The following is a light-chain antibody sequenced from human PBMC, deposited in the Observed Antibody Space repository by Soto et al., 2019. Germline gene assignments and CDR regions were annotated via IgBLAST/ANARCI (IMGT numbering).Light chain of an antibody. J-gene: IGLJ1*01. Sequence: QSVLTQPASVSGSPGQSITISCTGTSSDLAIYNYVSWYQQQPGKAPKLMIYQVTNRPSGVSNRFSGSTSGKTASLTISGLQAEDETDYFCSLYAGNSRYVLGTGTKVTVL. CDR1: SSDLAIYNY. V-gene: IGLV2-14*01. CDR3: SLYAGNSRYV. CDR2: QVT.